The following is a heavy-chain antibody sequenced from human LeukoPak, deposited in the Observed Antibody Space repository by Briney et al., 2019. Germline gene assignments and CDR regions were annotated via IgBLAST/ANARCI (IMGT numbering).Heavy chain of an antibody. V-gene: IGHV3-30*18. J-gene: IGHJ6*02. D-gene: IGHD2-2*01. CDR3: AKAHCSSTSCYASYYYYGMDV. Sequence: GGSLRLSCAASGFAFSSYGMHWVRQAPGKGLEWVAVISYDGSNKYYADSVKGRFTISRDNSKNTLYLQMNSLRAEDTAVYYCAKAHCSSTSCYASYYYYGMDVWGQGTTVTVSS. CDR2: ISYDGSNK. CDR1: GFAFSSYG.